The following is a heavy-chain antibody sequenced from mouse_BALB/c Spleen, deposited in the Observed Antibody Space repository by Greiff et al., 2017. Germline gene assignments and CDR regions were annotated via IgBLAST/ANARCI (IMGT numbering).Heavy chain of an antibody. J-gene: IGHJ3*01. V-gene: IGHV1S22*01. CDR2: IYPGSGST. CDR1: GYTFTSYW. Sequence: LQQPGSELVRPGASVKLSCKASGYTFTSYWMHWVKQRPGQGLEWIGNIYPGSGSTNYDEKFKSKATLTVDTSSSTAYMQLSSLTSEDSAVYYCTRGGYYDYDVGFFAYWGQGTLVTVSA. D-gene: IGHD2-4*01. CDR3: TRGGYYDYDVGFFAY.